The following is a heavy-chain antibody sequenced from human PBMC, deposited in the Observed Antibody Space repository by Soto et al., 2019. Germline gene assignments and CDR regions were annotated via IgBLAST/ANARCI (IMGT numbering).Heavy chain of an antibody. J-gene: IGHJ4*02. D-gene: IGHD3-3*02. Sequence: SETLSLTCTVSGGSISSTSYYWGWIRQPPGKGLEWIGNIYDSGLTYYNPSLKSRVTISVDTSKKQVSLRLSSVIAADTAVYYCARINSIFGEVTHHVFDYWGQGTLVTVSS. CDR3: ARINSIFGEVTHHVFDY. V-gene: IGHV4-39*01. CDR1: GGSISSTSYY. CDR2: IYDSGLT.